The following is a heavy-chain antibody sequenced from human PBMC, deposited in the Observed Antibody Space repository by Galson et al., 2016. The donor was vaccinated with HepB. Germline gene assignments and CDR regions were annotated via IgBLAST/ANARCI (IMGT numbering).Heavy chain of an antibody. Sequence: CAISGDSVSSSGATWNWIRQSPSRGLEWLGRTYYRSRWYNDYAESVKSRITINPDTSKNQFSLQLNSVTPEDTAVYYCARVVGRGVYDGRFDYWGQGILVTVSS. J-gene: IGHJ4*02. CDR2: TYYRSRWYN. D-gene: IGHD5/OR15-5a*01. CDR3: ARVVGRGVYDGRFDY. V-gene: IGHV6-1*01. CDR1: GDSVSSSGAT.